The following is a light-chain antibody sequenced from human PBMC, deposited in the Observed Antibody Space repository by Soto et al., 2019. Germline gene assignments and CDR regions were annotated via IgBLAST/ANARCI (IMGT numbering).Light chain of an antibody. CDR1: QSVSSY. Sequence: EIVLTQSPATLSLSPGERATLSCRASQSVSSYLAWYQQKPGQAPRLLIYDASNRATGIPARFSGSGSGTDFTLTISSLEPEDFAVYYCQKSSNWPPPFGGGAKVEIK. CDR2: DAS. V-gene: IGKV3-11*01. CDR3: QKSSNWPPP. J-gene: IGKJ4*01.